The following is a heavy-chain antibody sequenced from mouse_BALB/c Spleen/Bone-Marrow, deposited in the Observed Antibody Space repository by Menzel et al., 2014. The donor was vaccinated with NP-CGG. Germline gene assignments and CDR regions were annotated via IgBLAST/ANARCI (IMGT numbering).Heavy chain of an antibody. CDR3: ARWGITSYYFDY. J-gene: IGHJ2*01. D-gene: IGHD2-4*01. Sequence: LEESGPELMKPGASVKISCKASGYAFSSSWMNWVKQRPGQGLEWIGRIYPGDGDTNYNGKFKGKATLTADKSSSTAYMQLSSLTSVDSAVYFCARWGITSYYFDYWGQGPTLTVSS. CDR2: IYPGDGDT. CDR1: GYAFSSSW. V-gene: IGHV1-82*01.